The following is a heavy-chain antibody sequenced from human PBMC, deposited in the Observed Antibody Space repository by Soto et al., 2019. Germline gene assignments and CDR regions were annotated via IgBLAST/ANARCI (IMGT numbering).Heavy chain of an antibody. Sequence: GGSLRLSCAASGFTFSSYGMHWVRQAPGKGLEWVAVVSYDGSNKYYADSVKGRFTISRDNSKNTLYLQMNSLRAEDTAAYYCAKDFYDYVWGSYRYYYYGMDVWGQGTTVTVSS. D-gene: IGHD3-16*02. CDR1: GFTFSSYG. V-gene: IGHV3-30*18. CDR2: VSYDGSNK. CDR3: AKDFYDYVWGSYRYYYYGMDV. J-gene: IGHJ6*02.